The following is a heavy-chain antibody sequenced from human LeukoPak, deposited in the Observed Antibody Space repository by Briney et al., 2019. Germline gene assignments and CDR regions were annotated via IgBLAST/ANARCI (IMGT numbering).Heavy chain of an antibody. CDR1: GITLNNYG. V-gene: IGHV3-23*01. CDR2: ISDSGGST. Sequence: AGGSLRLSCAVSGITLNNYGMTWVRQAPGKGLEWVAGISDSGGSTKYADSVKGRLTISRDNPKNTLYLQMNSLRAEDTAVYFCAKRGVVIRVILVGFHKEAYYFESWGQGALVTVSS. D-gene: IGHD3/OR15-3a*01. CDR3: AKRGVVIRVILVGFHKEAYYFES. J-gene: IGHJ4*02.